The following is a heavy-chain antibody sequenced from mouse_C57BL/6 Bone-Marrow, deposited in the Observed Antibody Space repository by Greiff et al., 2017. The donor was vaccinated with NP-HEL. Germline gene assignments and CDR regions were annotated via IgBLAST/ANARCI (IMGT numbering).Heavy chain of an antibody. V-gene: IGHV1-72*01. J-gene: IGHJ1*03. CDR1: GYTFTSYW. Sequence: QVHVKQSGAELVKPGASVKLSCKASGYTFTSYWMHWVKQRPGRGLEWIGRIDPNSGGTKYNEKFKSKATLTVDKPSSTAYMQLSSLTSEDSAVYYCARSRWLPWYFDVWGTGTTVTVSS. CDR2: IDPNSGGT. D-gene: IGHD2-2*01. CDR3: ARSRWLPWYFDV.